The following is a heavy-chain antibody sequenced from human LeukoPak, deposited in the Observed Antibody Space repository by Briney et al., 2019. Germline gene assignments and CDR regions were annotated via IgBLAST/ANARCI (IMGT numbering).Heavy chain of an antibody. D-gene: IGHD2-2*03. CDR3: ARASWISPADAVC. V-gene: IGHV3-23*01. CDR1: GFSFTNYA. Sequence: PGGSLRLSCVASGFSFTNYAMSWVRQAPARGPEWLSSMKGGGETFYTDSVKGRCTLSRDISRNTVYLQLNNLRVEDTAIYYCARASWISPADAVCWGKGTQVTVSS. CDR2: MKGGGET. J-gene: IGHJ4*02.